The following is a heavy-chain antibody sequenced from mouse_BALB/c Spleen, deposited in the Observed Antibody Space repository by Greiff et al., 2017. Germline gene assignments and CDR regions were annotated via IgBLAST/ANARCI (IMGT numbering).Heavy chain of an antibody. J-gene: IGHJ4*01. Sequence: VQLQQSGPELVKPGASVRISCKASGYTFTSYYIHWVKQRPGQGLEWIGWIYPGNVNTKYNEKFKGKATLTADKSSSTAYMQLSSLTSEDSAVYFCARGSGYTDYAMDYWGQGTSVTVSS. CDR2: IYPGNVNT. D-gene: IGHD2-2*01. V-gene: IGHV1S56*01. CDR3: ARGSGYTDYAMDY. CDR1: GYTFTSYY.